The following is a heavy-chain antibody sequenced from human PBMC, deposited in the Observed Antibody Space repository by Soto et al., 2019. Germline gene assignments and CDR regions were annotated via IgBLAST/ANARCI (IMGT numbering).Heavy chain of an antibody. Sequence: QVQLVESGGGVVQPGRSLRLSCAASGFTFSSYGMHWVRQAPGKGLEWVAVIWYDGSNKYYADSVKGRFTISRDNSKNTRYLQMNSLRADDTAVYYCARSAVAALTLTAFDSWGQGTMVTVSS. CDR2: IWYDGSNK. CDR1: GFTFSSYG. V-gene: IGHV3-33*01. CDR3: ARSAVAALTLTAFDS. D-gene: IGHD2-15*01. J-gene: IGHJ3*02.